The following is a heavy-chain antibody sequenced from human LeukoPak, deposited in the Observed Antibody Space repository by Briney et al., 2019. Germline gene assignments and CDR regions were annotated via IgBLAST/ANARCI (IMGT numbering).Heavy chain of an antibody. CDR2: IHTSSDFV. CDR1: GFTFSDYT. V-gene: IGHV3-21*01. D-gene: IGHD3-3*01. J-gene: IGHJ5*02. Sequence: GGSLRLSCAASGFTFSDYTMNWVRQTPGLAPEWVSSIHTSSDFVYYADSVKGRFISSRDNAKNSLCLQMNSLRVEDTAVYYCTRKSAPVDLWGQGILVTVSS. CDR3: TRKSAPVDL.